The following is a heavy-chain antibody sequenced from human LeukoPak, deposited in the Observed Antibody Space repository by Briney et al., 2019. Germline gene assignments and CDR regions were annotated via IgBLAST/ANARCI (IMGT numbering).Heavy chain of an antibody. CDR1: GFTFSIYA. J-gene: IGHJ4*02. CDR2: VSGSGGST. CDR3: AKGGRDYGFWGTIDS. Sequence: GGSLRLSCAASGFTFSIYAMSWVRQAPGKGLEWVSDVSGSGGSTYYADSVKGRFTISRDNSKNTLYLQMNSLRAEDTAVYYCAKGGRDYGFWGTIDSWGQGTLVTVPS. D-gene: IGHD3-3*01. V-gene: IGHV3-23*01.